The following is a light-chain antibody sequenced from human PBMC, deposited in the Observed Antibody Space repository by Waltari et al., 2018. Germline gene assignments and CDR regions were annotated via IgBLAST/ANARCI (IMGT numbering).Light chain of an antibody. CDR3: QGWDASDEPVL. V-gene: IGLV3-21*03. J-gene: IGLJ2*01. CDR1: NIGRKS. CDR2: DDS. Sequence: SYVLTQAPSVSVAPGKTAKISCGGNNIGRKSVHWYQQKPGQAPILVVFDDSDRPSGIPERFSGSNSGNTATLTIRGAEAGDEADYYCQGWDASDEPVLFGGGTKLTV.